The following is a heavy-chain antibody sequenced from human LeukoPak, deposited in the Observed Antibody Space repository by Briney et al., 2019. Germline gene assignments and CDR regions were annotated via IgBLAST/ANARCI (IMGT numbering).Heavy chain of an antibody. Sequence: PGGSLRLSCAASGFTFSSYSMNWVRQAPGKGLEWVSYISSSSSTIYYADSVKGRFTISRDNAKNSLYLQMNSLRAEDTALYYCAKAGHVDYSNKPYYFDYWGQGTLVTVSS. J-gene: IGHJ4*02. V-gene: IGHV3-48*01. CDR3: AKAGHVDYSNKPYYFDY. D-gene: IGHD4-4*01. CDR1: GFTFSSYS. CDR2: ISSSSSTI.